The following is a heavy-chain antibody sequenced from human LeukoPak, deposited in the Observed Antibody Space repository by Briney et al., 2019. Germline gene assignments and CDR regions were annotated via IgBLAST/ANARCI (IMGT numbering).Heavy chain of an antibody. V-gene: IGHV1-24*01. D-gene: IGHD1-26*01. CDR3: ATWGPSGSYEVWYYFDY. CDR2: FDPEDGET. J-gene: IGHJ4*02. CDR1: GYTLTELS. Sequence: GASVKVSCKVSGYTLTELSMHWVRQAPGKGLEWMGGFDPEDGETIYAQKFQGRVTMTEDTSTDTAYMELSSLRSEDTAVYYCATWGPSGSYEVWYYFDYWGQGTLVTVSS.